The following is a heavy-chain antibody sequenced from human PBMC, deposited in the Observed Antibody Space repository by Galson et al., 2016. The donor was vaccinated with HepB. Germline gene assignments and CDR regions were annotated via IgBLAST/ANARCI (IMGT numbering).Heavy chain of an antibody. D-gene: IGHD2-15*01. V-gene: IGHV3-9*01. J-gene: IGHJ6*02. CDR2: ISWNSDYK. CDR3: AKDFRDCSRSTCYTYYFGMAV. CDR1: GFTFDNYA. Sequence: RLSCAASGFTFDNYAMHWVRQAPGKGLEWVSGISWNSDYKCYGDSVKCRFTIPRDNAKKSLHLEMNSLRPEDTAIYYCAKDFRDCSRSTCYTYYFGMAVWGQGTTVTVSS.